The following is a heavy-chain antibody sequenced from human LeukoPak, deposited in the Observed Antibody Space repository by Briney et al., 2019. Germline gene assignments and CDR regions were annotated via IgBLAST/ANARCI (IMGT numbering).Heavy chain of an antibody. V-gene: IGHV4-59*05. CDR3: ARMIGDDAFDI. Sequence: GSLRLSCAASGFTFSSYSMNWVRQAPGKGLEWIGTIYYSGTTYYNPSLKSRVTISVDTSRNQFSLKLSSVTATDTAVYYCARMIGDDAFDIWGQGTMVTVSS. J-gene: IGHJ3*02. CDR2: IYYSGTT. D-gene: IGHD3-22*01. CDR1: GFTFSSYSMN.